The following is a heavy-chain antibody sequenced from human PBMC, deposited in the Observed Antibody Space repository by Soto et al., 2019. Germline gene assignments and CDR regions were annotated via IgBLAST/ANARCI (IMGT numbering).Heavy chain of an antibody. D-gene: IGHD2-2*01. CDR1: GGTFSSYA. CDR2: IIPIFGTA. Sequence: SVKVSCKASGGTFSSYAISWVRQAPGQGLEWMGWIIPIFGTANYAQKFQGRVTITADESTSTAYMELSSLRSEDTAVYYCARTPVVPAAKGPIYYYGMDVWGQGTTGTVSS. CDR3: ARTPVVPAAKGPIYYYGMDV. J-gene: IGHJ6*02. V-gene: IGHV1-69*13.